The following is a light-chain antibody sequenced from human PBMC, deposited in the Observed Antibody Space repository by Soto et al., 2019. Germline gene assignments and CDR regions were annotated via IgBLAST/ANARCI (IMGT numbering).Light chain of an antibody. CDR3: AAWDDSLSGYV. CDR2: SNN. Sequence: QSVLTQPPSTSGTPGQRVTISCSGSSSNIGRNTVNWYQHLPGSAPKLLIYSNNQRPSGVPDRFSGSKSGTSASLAVSGLQSEDEADYYCAAWDDSLSGYVFGTGTKLTVL. V-gene: IGLV1-44*01. CDR1: SSNIGRNT. J-gene: IGLJ1*01.